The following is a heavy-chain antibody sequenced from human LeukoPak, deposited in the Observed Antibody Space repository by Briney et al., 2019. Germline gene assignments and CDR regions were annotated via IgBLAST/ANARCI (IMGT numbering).Heavy chain of an antibody. V-gene: IGHV7-4-1*02. CDR3: ARDQVVVAAHDAFDI. D-gene: IGHD2-15*01. CDR2: INTNTGNP. Sequence: ASVKVSCKASGYTFTSYAMNWVRQAPGQGLEWMGWINTNTGNPTYAQGFTGRFVFSLDTSVSTAFLQISSLKAEDTAVYYCARDQVVVAAHDAFDIWGQGTMVTVSS. CDR1: GYTFTSYA. J-gene: IGHJ3*02.